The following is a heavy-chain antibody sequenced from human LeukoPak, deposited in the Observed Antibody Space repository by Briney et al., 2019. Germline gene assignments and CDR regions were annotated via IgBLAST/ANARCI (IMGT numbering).Heavy chain of an antibody. CDR3: AKEAVAAAGPFDY. V-gene: IGHV3-23*01. J-gene: IGHJ4*02. Sequence: PGGSLRLSCAASGFTFSSYAMSWVRQAPGKGLEWVSSISGSGGSIYYADSVKGRFTISRDNSKSTLYLQMNSLRAEDTAIYYCAKEAVAAAGPFDYWGQGTLVNVSS. D-gene: IGHD6-13*01. CDR1: GFTFSSYA. CDR2: ISGSGGSI.